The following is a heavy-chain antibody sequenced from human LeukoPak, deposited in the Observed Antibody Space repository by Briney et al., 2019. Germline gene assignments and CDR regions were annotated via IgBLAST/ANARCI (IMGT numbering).Heavy chain of an antibody. V-gene: IGHV4-30-4*01. CDR3: ARGYCSGGSCYWDAFDI. CDR2: IYYSGST. D-gene: IGHD2-15*01. CDR1: GGSISSGDYY. J-gene: IGHJ3*02. Sequence: SETLSLTCTVSGGSISSGDYYWSWIRQPPGKGLERIGYIYYSGSTYYNPSLKSRVTISVDTSKNQFSLKLSSVTAADTAVYYCARGYCSGGSCYWDAFDIWGQGTMVTVSS.